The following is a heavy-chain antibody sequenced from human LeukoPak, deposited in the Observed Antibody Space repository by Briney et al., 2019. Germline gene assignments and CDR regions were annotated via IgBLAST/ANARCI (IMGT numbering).Heavy chain of an antibody. CDR3: ARDIVGATPRGVDAFDI. V-gene: IGHV1-69*13. CDR2: IIPIFGTA. CDR1: GGTFSSYA. D-gene: IGHD1-26*01. Sequence: GPSVKVSCKASGGTFSSYAISWVRQAPGQGLEWMGGIIPIFGTANYAQKFQGRVTITADESTSTAYMELSSLRSEDTAVYYCARDIVGATPRGVDAFDIWGQGTMVTVSS. J-gene: IGHJ3*02.